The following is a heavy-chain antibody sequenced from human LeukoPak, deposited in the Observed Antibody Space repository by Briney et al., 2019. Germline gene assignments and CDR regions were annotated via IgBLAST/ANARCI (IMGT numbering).Heavy chain of an antibody. J-gene: IGHJ4*02. CDR3: ARGRTRWGYFDY. CDR2: MNPNSGNT. CDR1: GYTFTSYD. D-gene: IGHD7-27*01. V-gene: IGHV1-8*01. Sequence: ASVKVSCKASGYTFTSYDINWVRQATGQGLEWMGWMNPNSGNTGYAQKFQGRVTMTRSTSISTAYMELSSLRSEDTAVYYCARGRTRWGYFDYWGQGTLVTVSS.